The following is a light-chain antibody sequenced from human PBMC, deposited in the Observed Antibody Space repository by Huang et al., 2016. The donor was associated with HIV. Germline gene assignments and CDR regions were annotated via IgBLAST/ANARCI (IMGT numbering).Light chain of an antibody. Sequence: DIQITQSPSSLSASVGDRVTITCRAIQSMSTYLKWYQEKPGKAAKLLIYAAATMQSGVPSRLSGSGSGTDFTLTISSLQPEDVATYYCQQTYSTVTFGPGTKVDIK. CDR3: QQTYSTVT. V-gene: IGKV1-39*01. CDR2: AAA. J-gene: IGKJ3*01. CDR1: QSMSTY.